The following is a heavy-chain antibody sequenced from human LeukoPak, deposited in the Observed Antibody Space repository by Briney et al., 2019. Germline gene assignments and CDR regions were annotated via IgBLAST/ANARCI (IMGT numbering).Heavy chain of an antibody. D-gene: IGHD3/OR15-3a*01. CDR2: IYYSGST. J-gene: IGHJ4*02. Sequence: SETLSLTCTVSGGSISSYYWSWIRQPPGKGLEWIGYIYYSGSTNYNPSLKSRVTISVDTSKNQFSLKLSSVTAADTAVYYCARGTDYYYFDYWGQGTLVTVSS. V-gene: IGHV4-59*12. CDR3: ARGTDYYYFDY. CDR1: GGSISSYY.